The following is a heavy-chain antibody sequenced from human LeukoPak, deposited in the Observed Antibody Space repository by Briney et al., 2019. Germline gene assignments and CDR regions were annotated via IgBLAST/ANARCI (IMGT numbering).Heavy chain of an antibody. CDR3: ARAFPSSWYFFDY. CDR2: ISSSTGTK. J-gene: IGHJ4*02. V-gene: IGHV3-48*03. D-gene: IGHD6-13*01. Sequence: PGGSLRLSCAASGFTFFSYEMYWVRQAPGKGLEWVSYISSSTGTKYYADSVKGRFTISRDNAKSSLYLQMNSLRVDDTTVYYCARAFPSSWYFFDYWGQGALVTVSS. CDR1: GFTFFSYE.